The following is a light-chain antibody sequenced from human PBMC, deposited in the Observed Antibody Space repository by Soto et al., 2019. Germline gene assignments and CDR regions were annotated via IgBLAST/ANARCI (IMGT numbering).Light chain of an antibody. CDR1: QSVRGNY. V-gene: IGKV3-20*01. CDR3: QQYGFSLRT. J-gene: IGKJ1*01. Sequence: EIVLTQSPGTLSLSPGERATLSCRASQSVRGNYLAWYQQKPGQAPRLLISGASNRASGIPDRFSGSGSGTDFTLTISRLEPEDFAVYYCQQYGFSLRTLGQGSKVEI. CDR2: GAS.